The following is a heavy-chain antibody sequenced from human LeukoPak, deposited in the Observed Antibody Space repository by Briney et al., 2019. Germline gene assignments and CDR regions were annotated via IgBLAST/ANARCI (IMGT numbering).Heavy chain of an antibody. J-gene: IGHJ4*02. Sequence: GGSLRLSCAASGFTFSDYYMSWIRQAPGKGLEWVSYISSGGSTISHADSGKGRFTISRDNAENSLYLQMNSLRAEDTAVYYCARRAAAGRCFYYWGQGTLVTVSS. CDR1: GFTFSDYY. D-gene: IGHD6-13*01. CDR3: ARRAAAGRCFYY. CDR2: ISSGGSTI. V-gene: IGHV3-11*01.